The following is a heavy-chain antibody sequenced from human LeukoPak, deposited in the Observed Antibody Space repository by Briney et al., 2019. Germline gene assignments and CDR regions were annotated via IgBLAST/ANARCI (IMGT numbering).Heavy chain of an antibody. J-gene: IGHJ5*02. Sequence: PGGSLRLSCAASGFTSSTYSMNWVRQAPGKGLEWVSYITSSSSTIYYADSVKGRFTISRDNANNSLYLQMNSLRAEDTTVYYCARHGYSYGHNWFDPWGQGTLVTVSS. V-gene: IGHV3-48*01. CDR1: GFTSSTYS. CDR3: ARHGYSYGHNWFDP. D-gene: IGHD5-18*01. CDR2: ITSSSSTI.